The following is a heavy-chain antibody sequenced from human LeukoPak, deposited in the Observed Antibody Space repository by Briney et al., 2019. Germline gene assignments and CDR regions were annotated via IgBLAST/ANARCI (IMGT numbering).Heavy chain of an antibody. V-gene: IGHV3-23*01. J-gene: IGHJ4*02. CDR1: GFTFSSYA. D-gene: IGHD2-2*01. CDR3: AKGVGRHYEYCSSTSCYPDY. Sequence: GGSLRLSCAASGFTFSSYAMTWVRQAPGKGLEWVSSIIGSGRSTSYADSVRGRFTISRDNSKNTLYLQMNSLRAEDTAVYYCAKGVGRHYEYCSSTSCYPDYWGQGTLVTVSS. CDR2: IIGSGRST.